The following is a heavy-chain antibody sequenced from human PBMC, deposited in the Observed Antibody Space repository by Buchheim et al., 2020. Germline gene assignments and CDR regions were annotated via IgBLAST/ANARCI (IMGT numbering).Heavy chain of an antibody. V-gene: IGHV3-23*01. D-gene: IGHD6-13*01. Sequence: EVQLLESGGGLVQPGGSLRLSCAASGFTFSSYAMSWVRQAPGKGLEWVSAISGSGGSTYYADSVKGRFTISRDNSKNTLYLQMNSLRAEDTAVYYCAKDSSPQIGGWYSSSWYAGENWFDPWGQGTL. CDR1: GFTFSSYA. CDR2: ISGSGGST. J-gene: IGHJ5*02. CDR3: AKDSSPQIGGWYSSSWYAGENWFDP.